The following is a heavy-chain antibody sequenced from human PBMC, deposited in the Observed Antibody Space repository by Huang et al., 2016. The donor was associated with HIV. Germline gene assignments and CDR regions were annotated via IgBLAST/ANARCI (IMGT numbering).Heavy chain of an antibody. CDR1: GFTFSDYA. CDR3: ARDATSGRILDY. J-gene: IGHJ4*02. D-gene: IGHD2-15*01. V-gene: IGHV3-30*09. Sequence: QVQLVESGGGVVQPGRSLRLSCVASGFTFSDYAMHWVRQAPGKGLEWVALISYDGSNKYYADSVKRRFAFSRDNSKNTLYLQMNSLRAEDTAVYFCARDATSGRILDYWGQGTLVTVSS. CDR2: ISYDGSNK.